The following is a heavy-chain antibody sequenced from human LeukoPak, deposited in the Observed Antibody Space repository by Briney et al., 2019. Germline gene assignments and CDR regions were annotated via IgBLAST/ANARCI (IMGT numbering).Heavy chain of an antibody. V-gene: IGHV4-39*02. CDR1: GGSISSSSYY. CDR3: ARVKYYYDTSGPYYYFYGMDV. J-gene: IGHJ6*02. CDR2: IYYSGST. Sequence: PSKTLSLTCTVSGGSISSSSYYWGWIRQPPGKGLEWIGSIYYSGSTYYNPSLKSRVTISVDTSKNHFSLKLSSVTAADTAVYYCARVKYYYDTSGPYYYFYGMDVWGQGTTVTVSS. D-gene: IGHD3-22*01.